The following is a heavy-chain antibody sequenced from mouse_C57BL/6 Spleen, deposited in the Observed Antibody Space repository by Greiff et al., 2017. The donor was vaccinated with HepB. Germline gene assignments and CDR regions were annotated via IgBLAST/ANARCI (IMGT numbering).Heavy chain of an antibody. CDR2: INPNNGGT. V-gene: IGHV1-18*01. Sequence: EVQLQQSGPELVKPGASVKIPCKASGYTFTDYNMDWVKQSHGKSLEWIGDINPNNGGTIYNQKFKGKATLTVDKSSSTAYMELRSLTSEDTAVYYCARSEIIYYYGSSLFAYWGQGTLVTVSA. D-gene: IGHD1-1*01. CDR1: GYTFTDYN. CDR3: ARSEIIYYYGSSLFAY. J-gene: IGHJ3*01.